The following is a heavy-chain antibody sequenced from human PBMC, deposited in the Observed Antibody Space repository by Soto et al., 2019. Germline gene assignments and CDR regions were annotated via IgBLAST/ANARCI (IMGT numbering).Heavy chain of an antibody. CDR3: ARSVGVAGSAGYYFDY. V-gene: IGHV1-46*01. CDR1: GYTFTNYY. J-gene: IGHJ4*02. D-gene: IGHD6-19*01. CDR2: INPSGAST. Sequence: QVQLVQSGAEVKKPGASVKVSCKASGYTFTNYYMHWVRQAPGQGLEWMGIINPSGASTTYAQMLPGRVTMTSDTSTSTVYMELSSLRSEDTAVYHCARSVGVAGSAGYYFDYWGQGTLVTVSS.